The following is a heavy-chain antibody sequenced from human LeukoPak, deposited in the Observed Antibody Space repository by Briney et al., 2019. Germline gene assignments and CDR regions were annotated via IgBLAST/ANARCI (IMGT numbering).Heavy chain of an antibody. CDR3: ATQQQLVPDYYYYGMDV. D-gene: IGHD6-13*01. J-gene: IGHJ6*02. CDR2: FDPEDGET. V-gene: IGHV1-24*01. CDR1: GYTLTELS. Sequence: ASVKVSCKVSGYTLTELSTHWVRQAPGKGLEWMGGFDPEDGETIYAQKFQGRVTMTEDTSTDTAYMELSSLRSEDTAVYYCATQQQLVPDYYYYGMDVWGQGTTVTVSS.